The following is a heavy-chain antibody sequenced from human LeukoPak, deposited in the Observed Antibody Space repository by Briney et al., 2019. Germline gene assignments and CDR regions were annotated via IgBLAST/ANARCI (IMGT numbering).Heavy chain of an antibody. Sequence: SETLSLTCTVSGGSISDYYWSWIRQSAGMGLEWIGRIYTSGSTYYNPSLKNRVTMSLDTSMNQFSLKVRSVTAADTAVYYCARRPRGDYKAWFDPWGQGTLVTVSS. CDR1: GGSISDYY. J-gene: IGHJ5*02. V-gene: IGHV4-4*07. CDR2: IYTSGST. D-gene: IGHD5-24*01. CDR3: ARRPRGDYKAWFDP.